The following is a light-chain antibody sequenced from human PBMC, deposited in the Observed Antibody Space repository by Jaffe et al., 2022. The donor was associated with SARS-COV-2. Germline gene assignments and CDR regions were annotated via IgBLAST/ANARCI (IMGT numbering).Light chain of an antibody. CDR3: QHFGSSPPYT. CDR2: GAS. CDR1: QSVSSSY. J-gene: IGKJ2*01. V-gene: IGKV3-20*01. Sequence: EIVLTQSPGTLSLSPGERATLSCRASQSVSSSYLAWYQQKPGQAPRLLIYGASSRATGISDRFSGSGSGTDFTLSISGLEPEDFAVYYCQHFGSSPPYTFGQGTKLEIK.